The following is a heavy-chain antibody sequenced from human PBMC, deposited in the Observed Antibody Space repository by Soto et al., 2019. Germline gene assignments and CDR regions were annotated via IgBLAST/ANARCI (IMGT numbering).Heavy chain of an antibody. CDR1: GGSISSYY. CDR3: ARGLNRRYYDFWRILDD. J-gene: IGHJ4*02. CDR2: IYYSGST. Sequence: QVQLQESGPGLVKPSETLSLPCTVSGGSISSYYWSWIRQPPGKGLEWIGYIYYSGSTNYNPSLKSRVTISVDTSKNQFSLKLSSVTAADTAVYYCARGLNRRYYDFWRILDDWGQGTLVTVSS. D-gene: IGHD3-3*01. V-gene: IGHV4-59*01.